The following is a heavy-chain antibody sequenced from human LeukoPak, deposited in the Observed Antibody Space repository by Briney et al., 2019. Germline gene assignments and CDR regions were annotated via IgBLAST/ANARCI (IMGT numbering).Heavy chain of an antibody. J-gene: IGHJ4*02. D-gene: IGHD6-13*01. CDR2: IYTSGST. CDR3: ARGTSSSWDHFDY. CDR1: GGSISSGSYY. V-gene: IGHV4-61*02. Sequence: SETLSLTCTVSGGSISSGSYYWSWIRQPAGKGLEWIGRIYTSGSTNYNPSLKSRVTISVDTSKNQFSLKLSSVTAADTAVYYCARGTSSSWDHFDYWGQGTLVTVSS.